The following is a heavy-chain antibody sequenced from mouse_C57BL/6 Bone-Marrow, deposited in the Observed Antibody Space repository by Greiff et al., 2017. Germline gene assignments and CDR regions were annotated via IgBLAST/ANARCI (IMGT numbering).Heavy chain of an antibody. CDR2: IDPSDSYT. CDR3: ARRTMDY. J-gene: IGHJ4*01. Sequence: QVQLQQPGAELVKPGASVKMSCKASGYTFTSYWITWVKQRPGQGLEWIGDIDPSDSYTNYNQKFKGKSTLTVDKSSSTAYMQLSSLTSEDSAVYYCARRTMDYWGQGTSVTVSS. CDR1: GYTFTSYW. V-gene: IGHV1-69*01.